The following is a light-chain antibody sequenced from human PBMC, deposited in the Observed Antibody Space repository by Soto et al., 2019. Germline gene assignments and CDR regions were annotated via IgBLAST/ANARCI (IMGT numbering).Light chain of an antibody. CDR1: QSISSY. V-gene: IGKV1-39*01. J-gene: IGKJ2*01. CDR3: QQSYSAPPYT. CDR2: AAS. Sequence: DIQMTQSPSSLSASVGDRVIITCRASQSISSYLNWYQQKPGKAPKLLIYAASSLQSGVPSRFSGSGSGTDFTLTISSLQPEDFATYYCQQSYSAPPYTFGQGTKLEI.